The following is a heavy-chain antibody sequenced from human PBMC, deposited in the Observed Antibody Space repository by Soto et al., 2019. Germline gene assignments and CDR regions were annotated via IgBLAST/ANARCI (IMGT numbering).Heavy chain of an antibody. CDR2: IYSGGDT. V-gene: IGHV3-53*04. CDR3: ARAYGSGSYPSDY. Sequence: EVQLVESGGGLVQPGGSLRLSCAASGFTVTSSYMGWVRQAPGKGLEWVSVIYSGGDTYYGDSVKGRFTISRHSSKNTLYLQMNSLRAEDTAVYYGARAYGSGSYPSDYWGQGTQVTVSS. J-gene: IGHJ4*02. CDR1: GFTVTSSY. D-gene: IGHD3-10*01.